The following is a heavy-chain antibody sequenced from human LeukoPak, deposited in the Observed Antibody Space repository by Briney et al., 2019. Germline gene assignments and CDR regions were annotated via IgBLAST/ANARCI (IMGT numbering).Heavy chain of an antibody. V-gene: IGHV4-4*07. CDR3: ARGQIMVRGGEFDY. D-gene: IGHD3-10*01. CDR2: IYSSGTT. Sequence: SETLSLTCTVSGGSMSGYSWAWIRRPAGKGLEWIGRIYSSGTTNYNLSLKSRVTMSLDTSKNQFSLSLTSVTAADTAVYYCARGQIMVRGGEFDYWGQGTLVTVSS. CDR1: GGSMSGYS. J-gene: IGHJ4*02.